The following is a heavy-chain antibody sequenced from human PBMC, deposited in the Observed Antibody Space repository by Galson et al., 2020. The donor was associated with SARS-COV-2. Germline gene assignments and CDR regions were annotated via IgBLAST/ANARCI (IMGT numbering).Heavy chain of an antibody. J-gene: IGHJ4*02. D-gene: IGHD3-9*01. CDR2: IDWDDDK. Sequence: SGPPLVKPTQTLTLTCTFSGFSLSTSGMRVSWIRQPPGKALEWLARIDWDDDKFYSTSLKTRLTISKDTSKNQVVLTMTNMDPVDTATYYCARSYYDILTGYYWTFDYWGQGTLVTVSS. CDR1: GFSLSTSGMR. V-gene: IGHV2-70*04. CDR3: ARSYYDILTGYYWTFDY.